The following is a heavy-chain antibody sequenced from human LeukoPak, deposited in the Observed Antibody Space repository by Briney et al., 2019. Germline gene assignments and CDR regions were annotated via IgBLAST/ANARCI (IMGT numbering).Heavy chain of an antibody. CDR2: INPSGGGT. CDR1: GYTFTRYY. Sequence: ASVKVSCKASGYTFTRYYMHWVRQAPGQGLEWMGIINPSGGGTSYAQKFQGRVTMTRDTSTTTVYMELSSLTSEDTAVYYCARGQGSSGYNYWGQGTLVTVSS. D-gene: IGHD3-22*01. J-gene: IGHJ4*02. V-gene: IGHV1-46*01. CDR3: ARGQGSSGYNY.